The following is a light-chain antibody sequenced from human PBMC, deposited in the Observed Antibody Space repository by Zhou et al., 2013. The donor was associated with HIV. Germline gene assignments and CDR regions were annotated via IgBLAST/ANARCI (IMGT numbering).Light chain of an antibody. CDR3: QQSLTTPRT. J-gene: IGKJ3*01. V-gene: IGKV1-8*01. CDR2: GAS. CDR1: QSISTY. Sequence: IQMTQSPSSLSASTGDRVTITCRASQSISTYLAWYQQKPGEAPKLLIFGASTLQGAVPSRFSGSGSGTDFTLTISSLEPEDFATYVCQQSLTTPRTFGPGTKVNLK.